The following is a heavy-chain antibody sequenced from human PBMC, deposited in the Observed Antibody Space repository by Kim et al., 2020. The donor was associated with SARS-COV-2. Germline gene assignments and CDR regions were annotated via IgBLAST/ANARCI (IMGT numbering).Heavy chain of an antibody. V-gene: IGHV3-23*01. CDR1: GFRFNIFS. CDR2: ITGPGST. Sequence: GGSLRLSCAAFGFRFNIFSMGWVRQAPGKGLECVSAITGPGSTYYADSVRARFTISRDNANNMLYLQMNSLKAEDTALYYCARRVEGTFNFWGQGTVVTVSS. CDR3: ARRVEGTFNF. J-gene: IGHJ3*01.